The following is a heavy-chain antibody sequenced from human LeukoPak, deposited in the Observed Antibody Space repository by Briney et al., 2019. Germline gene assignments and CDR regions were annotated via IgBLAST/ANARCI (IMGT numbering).Heavy chain of an antibody. J-gene: IGHJ5*02. V-gene: IGHV4-59*08. D-gene: IGHD6-13*01. Sequence: SETLSLTCTVSGGSISSYYWIWIRQPPGKGLEWIGYIYYSGSTNYNPSLKSRVTISVDTSKNQFSLKLSSVTAADTAVYYCARLSIAAAGTAGWFDPWGQGTLVTVSS. CDR2: IYYSGST. CDR3: ARLSIAAAGTAGWFDP. CDR1: GGSISSYY.